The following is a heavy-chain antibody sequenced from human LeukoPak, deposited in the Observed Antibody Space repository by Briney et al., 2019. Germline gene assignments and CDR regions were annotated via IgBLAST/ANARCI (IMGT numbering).Heavy chain of an antibody. Sequence: SETLSLTCTVSGGSISSNIHYWGWIRQPPGKGLEWIGSIYYSGSTYYNPSLKSRVTTSVDTSKNQFSLKLSSVTAADTAVYYCARRGSSSSTLDYYFDYWGQGTLVTVSS. CDR1: GGSISSNIHY. D-gene: IGHD6-6*01. V-gene: IGHV4-39*01. CDR3: ARRGSSSSTLDYYFDY. CDR2: IYYSGST. J-gene: IGHJ4*02.